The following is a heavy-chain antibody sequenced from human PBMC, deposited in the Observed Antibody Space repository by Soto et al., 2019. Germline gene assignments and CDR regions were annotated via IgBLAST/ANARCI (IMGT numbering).Heavy chain of an antibody. J-gene: IGHJ5*02. Sequence: EVQLVESGGGLVQPGGSLRLSCAASGFTVSSNYMSWVRQAPGKGLEWVSVIYSGGSTYYADSVKGRFTISRDNSKNTLYLQMNSLRAEDTAVYYCARAPGYGDYVGWFDPWGQGTLVTVSS. CDR2: IYSGGST. CDR1: GFTVSSNY. CDR3: ARAPGYGDYVGWFDP. V-gene: IGHV3-66*01. D-gene: IGHD4-17*01.